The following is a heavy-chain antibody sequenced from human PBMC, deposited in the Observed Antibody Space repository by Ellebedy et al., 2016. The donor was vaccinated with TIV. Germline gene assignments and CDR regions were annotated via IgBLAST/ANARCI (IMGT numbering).Heavy chain of an antibody. CDR3: ARAGSYRFDY. CDR2: VNGGGLVI. J-gene: IGHJ4*02. V-gene: IGHV3-23*01. CDR1: GFTFSSYA. D-gene: IGHD1-26*01. Sequence: GESLKISCPASGFTFSSYAMSWVRQAPGKGLEWVAGVNGGGLVIAYADSVKGRFTISRDNSKNTLDLQMNSLRVEDTAVYFCARAGSYRFDYWGQGNLVTVSS.